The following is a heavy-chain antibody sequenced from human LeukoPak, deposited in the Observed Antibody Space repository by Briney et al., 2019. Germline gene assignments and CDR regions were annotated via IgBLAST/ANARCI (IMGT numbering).Heavy chain of an antibody. Sequence: ASVKVSCKVSGYTLTKLSMHWVRQAPGKGLEWMGGSDPEDGETIYAQKFQGRVTMTEDTSTDTAYMELSSLRSEDTAVYYCATQLHSSWFPNWFDPWGQGTLVTVSS. CDR2: SDPEDGET. V-gene: IGHV1-24*01. D-gene: IGHD6-13*01. J-gene: IGHJ5*02. CDR3: ATQLHSSWFPNWFDP. CDR1: GYTLTKLS.